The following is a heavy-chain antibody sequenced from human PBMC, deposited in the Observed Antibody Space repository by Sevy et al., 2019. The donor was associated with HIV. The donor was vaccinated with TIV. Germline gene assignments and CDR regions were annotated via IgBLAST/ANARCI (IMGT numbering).Heavy chain of an antibody. CDR2: INSDGSST. Sequence: GVSLRLSCAASGFTFSSYWMHWVRQAPGKGLVWVSRINSDGSSTSYADSVKGRFTISRDNAKNTLYLQMNSLRAEDTAVYYCARANWGFEFDYWGQGTLVTVSS. D-gene: IGHD7-27*01. V-gene: IGHV3-74*01. J-gene: IGHJ4*02. CDR3: ARANWGFEFDY. CDR1: GFTFSSYW.